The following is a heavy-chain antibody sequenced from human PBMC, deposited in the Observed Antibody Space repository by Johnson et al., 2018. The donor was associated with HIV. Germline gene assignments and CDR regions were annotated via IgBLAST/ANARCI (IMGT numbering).Heavy chain of an antibody. D-gene: IGHD4-23*01. V-gene: IGHV3-43*01. CDR1: GFTFDDYT. CDR2: ITWNGGST. CDR3: GVADYGGPDAFDI. Sequence: QLVESGGVVVQPGGSMRLSCAASGFTFDDYTMHWVRQAPGKGLEWVSLITWNGGSTYYADFVKGRFTISRDNSKNSLYLQRNSLRTEDTALYYCGVADYGGPDAFDIWGQGTMVTVSS. J-gene: IGHJ3*02.